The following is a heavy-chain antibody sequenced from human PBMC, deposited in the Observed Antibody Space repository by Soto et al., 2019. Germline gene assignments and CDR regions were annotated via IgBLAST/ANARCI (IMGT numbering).Heavy chain of an antibody. Sequence: QSPSRGLEWLGRTYYRSKWYNDYAVSVKSRITINPDTSKNQFSLQLNSVTPEDTAAYYCAREGQMGNWFDPWGQGTLVTVSS. D-gene: IGHD1-26*01. CDR2: TYYRSKWYN. CDR3: AREGQMGNWFDP. J-gene: IGHJ5*02. V-gene: IGHV6-1*01.